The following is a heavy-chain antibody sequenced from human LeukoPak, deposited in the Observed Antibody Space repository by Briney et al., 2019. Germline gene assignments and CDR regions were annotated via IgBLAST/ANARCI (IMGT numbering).Heavy chain of an antibody. V-gene: IGHV3-48*03. CDR1: GFTFSSYE. CDR2: ISSSGSTI. D-gene: IGHD3-10*01. Sequence: GGSLRLSCAASGFTFSSYEMNWVRQAPGKRLEWVSYISSSGSTIYYADSVKGRFTISRDNAKNSLYLQMNNLRAEDTAVYYCARDEYYGSGSKSFHYYVMDVWGKGTTVTVSS. CDR3: ARDEYYGSGSKSFHYYVMDV. J-gene: IGHJ6*04.